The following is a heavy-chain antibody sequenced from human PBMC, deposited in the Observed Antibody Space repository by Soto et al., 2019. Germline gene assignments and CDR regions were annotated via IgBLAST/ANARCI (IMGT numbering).Heavy chain of an antibody. CDR3: AMAYSNNAPFNY. J-gene: IGHJ4*02. CDR2: VNPDTGVT. V-gene: IGHV1-2*02. Sequence: QVQLVQSGTEVKTPGASVKVSCKTSGYIFSGFYIQWVRQAPGQGLEWMGWVNPDTGVTNYAQTFQGRVTMTRDSSITTAYMELTSLTSDDTAVYYCAMAYSNNAPFNYWGQGTLVIASS. D-gene: IGHD6-13*01. CDR1: GYIFSGFY.